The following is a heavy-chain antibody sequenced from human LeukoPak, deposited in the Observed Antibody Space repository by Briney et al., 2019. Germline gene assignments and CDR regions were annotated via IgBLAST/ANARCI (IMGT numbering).Heavy chain of an antibody. J-gene: IGHJ4*02. CDR3: AREGPYYYGSGTLGY. V-gene: IGHV4-59*01. CDR2: IYYSGST. D-gene: IGHD3-10*01. CDR1: GGSISSYY. Sequence: SETLSLTCTVSGGSISSYYWSWIRQPPGKGLEWIGYIYYSGSTNYNPSLKSRVTISVDTSKNQFSLKLSSETAADTAVYYCAREGPYYYGSGTLGYWGQGTLVTVSS.